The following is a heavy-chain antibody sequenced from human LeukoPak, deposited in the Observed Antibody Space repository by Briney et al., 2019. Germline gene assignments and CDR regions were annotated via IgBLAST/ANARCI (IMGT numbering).Heavy chain of an antibody. CDR1: GDSVSTNSAA. D-gene: IGHD6-19*01. J-gene: IGHJ4*02. V-gene: IGHV6-1*01. Sequence: SQTLSLTCAISGDSVSTNSAAWNWIRQFPSRGLEWLGRTYYRSKWYNDYAVSVKSQITINPDTSKNQFSLQLNSVTPEDTAVYYCARGITVVGYYFDYWGQGTLVTVSS. CDR2: TYYRSKWYN. CDR3: ARGITVVGYYFDY.